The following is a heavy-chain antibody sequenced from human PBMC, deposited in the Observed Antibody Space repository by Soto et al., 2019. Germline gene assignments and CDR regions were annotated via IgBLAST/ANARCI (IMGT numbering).Heavy chain of an antibody. J-gene: IGHJ6*02. Sequence: GEALKISCEGSGYSFTSYWISWVRQMPGKGLEWMGRIDPSDSYTNYSPSFQGHVTISADKPISTAYLQWSSLKASDTAIYYCATRNCSSTSCYNGDYYYGMDVWGQGTTVTVSS. V-gene: IGHV5-10-1*01. CDR3: ATRNCSSTSCYNGDYYYGMDV. CDR1: GYSFTSYW. D-gene: IGHD2-2*02. CDR2: IDPSDSYT.